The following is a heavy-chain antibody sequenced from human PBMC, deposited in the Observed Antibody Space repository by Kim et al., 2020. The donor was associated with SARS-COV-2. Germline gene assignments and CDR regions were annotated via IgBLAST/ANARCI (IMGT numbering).Heavy chain of an antibody. D-gene: IGHD1-26*01. CDR1: GGSISSYY. J-gene: IGHJ2*01. CDR3: ARQKTGGSYGGYWYFDL. CDR2: IYYSGST. Sequence: SETLSLTCTVSGGSISSYYWSWIRQPPGKGLEWIGYIYYSGSTNYNPSLKSRVTISVDTSKNQFSLKLSSVTAADTAVYYCARQKTGGSYGGYWYFDLWGRGTLVTVSS. V-gene: IGHV4-59*08.